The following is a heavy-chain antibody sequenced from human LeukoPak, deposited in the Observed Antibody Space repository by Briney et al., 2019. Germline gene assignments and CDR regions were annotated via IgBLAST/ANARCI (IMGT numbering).Heavy chain of an antibody. CDR3: ARGSSRSIAAARTPFWFDP. V-gene: IGHV1-2*02. CDR2: INPNSGGT. J-gene: IGHJ5*02. Sequence: AASVKVSCKASGYTFTGYYMHWVRQAPGQGLEWMGWINPNSGGTNYAQKFQGRVTMTRDTSISTAYMELSRLRSDDTAVYHCARGSSRSIAAARTPFWFDPRGQGTLVTVSS. D-gene: IGHD6-13*01. CDR1: GYTFTGYY.